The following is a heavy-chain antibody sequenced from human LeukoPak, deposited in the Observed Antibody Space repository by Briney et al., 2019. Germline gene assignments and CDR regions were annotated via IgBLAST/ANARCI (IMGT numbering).Heavy chain of an antibody. CDR3: AREGCSGGSCFDY. Sequence: PGGSLRLSCAASGFTFSSYAMSWVRQAPGKGLEWVSAISGSGGSTYYADSVKSRFTISRDNSKNTLYLQMNSLRAEDTAVYYCAREGCSGGSCFDYWGQGTLVTVSS. CDR2: ISGSGGST. J-gene: IGHJ4*02. CDR1: GFTFSSYA. D-gene: IGHD2-15*01. V-gene: IGHV3-23*01.